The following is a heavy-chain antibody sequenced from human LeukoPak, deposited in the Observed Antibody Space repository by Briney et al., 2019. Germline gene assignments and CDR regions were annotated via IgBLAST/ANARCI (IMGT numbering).Heavy chain of an antibody. D-gene: IGHD6-13*01. CDR3: ARDRPGGSSLDY. Sequence: SETLSLTCTVSGGSISRDYWSWIRQPPGKGLEWIGYIDYAGRTTYNPSLKSRVTISVDTSKNQFSLRLSSVTAADAAVYYCARDRPGGSSLDYWGQGTLVTVSS. CDR2: IDYAGRT. V-gene: IGHV4-59*01. J-gene: IGHJ4*02. CDR1: GGSISRDY.